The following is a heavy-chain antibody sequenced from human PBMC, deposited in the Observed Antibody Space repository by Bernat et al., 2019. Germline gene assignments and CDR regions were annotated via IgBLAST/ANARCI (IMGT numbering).Heavy chain of an antibody. Sequence: EVQLLESGGGLVQPGGSLRLSCAASGFTFSSYAMSWVRQAPGKGLEWVSAISGSGGSTYYADSVKGRFTISRDNSKNTLYLQMNSLRAEDTAVYYCANLGYCSSTSCYPDRSYYYGMDVWGQGTTVTVSS. CDR1: GFTFSSYA. J-gene: IGHJ6*02. D-gene: IGHD2-2*01. V-gene: IGHV3-23*01. CDR3: ANLGYCSSTSCYPDRSYYYGMDV. CDR2: ISGSGGST.